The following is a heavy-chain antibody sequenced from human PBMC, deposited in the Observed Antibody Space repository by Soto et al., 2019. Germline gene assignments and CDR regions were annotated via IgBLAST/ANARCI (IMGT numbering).Heavy chain of an antibody. D-gene: IGHD1-1*01. J-gene: IGHJ4*02. Sequence: PSETLSLTCTVSGGSISSGDYYWSWIRQPPGKGLEWIGYIYYSGSTYYNPSLKSRVTISVDTSKNQFSLKLSSVTAAGTAVYYCARDLPNWNFDYWGQGTLVTVSS. V-gene: IGHV4-30-4*01. CDR2: IYYSGST. CDR1: GGSISSGDYY. CDR3: ARDLPNWNFDY.